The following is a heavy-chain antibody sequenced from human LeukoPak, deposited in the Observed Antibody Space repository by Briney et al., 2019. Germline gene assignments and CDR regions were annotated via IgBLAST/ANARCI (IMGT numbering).Heavy chain of an antibody. D-gene: IGHD6-13*01. J-gene: IGHJ6*02. CDR1: GYTFTNYG. CDR3: ARILRIAAAGSLFYYYAMDV. Sequence: ASVKVSCKASGYTFTNYGISWVRQAPGQGLEWLGWIGPYNGDTNYAQKLQGRVTMTTDTSTSTAYMELRSLKSDDTAVFFCARILRIAAAGSLFYYYAMDVWGQGTTVTVSS. V-gene: IGHV1-18*01. CDR2: IGPYNGDT.